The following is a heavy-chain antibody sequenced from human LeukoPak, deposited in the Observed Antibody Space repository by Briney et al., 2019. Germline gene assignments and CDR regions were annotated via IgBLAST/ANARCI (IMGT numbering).Heavy chain of an antibody. CDR1: GVSISSGDYY. CDR2: IYYSGST. Sequence: SQTLSLTCTVSGVSISSGDYYWSWIRQPPGKGREWVGYIYYSGSTYYNPSLKSRVTISVDTYKTQFSLKLRSVPAADTAVHYCARCGGDPNTYYFDYWGQATLVTVSS. D-gene: IGHD2-21*02. J-gene: IGHJ4*02. V-gene: IGHV4-30-4*01. CDR3: ARCGGDPNTYYFDY.